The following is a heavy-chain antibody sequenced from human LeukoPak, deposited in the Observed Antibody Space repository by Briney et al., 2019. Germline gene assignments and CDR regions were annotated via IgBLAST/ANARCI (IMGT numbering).Heavy chain of an antibody. D-gene: IGHD1-26*01. J-gene: IGHJ6*03. Sequence: GGSLRLSCAASGFTFSSYSMNWVRQAPGKGLEWVSSISSSSSYIYYADSVKGRFTISRDNAKNSLYLQMNSLRAEDTAVYYCARGGGSYYVVNWGQGTTVTVSS. CDR3: ARGGGSYYVVN. V-gene: IGHV3-21*01. CDR1: GFTFSSYS. CDR2: ISSSSSYI.